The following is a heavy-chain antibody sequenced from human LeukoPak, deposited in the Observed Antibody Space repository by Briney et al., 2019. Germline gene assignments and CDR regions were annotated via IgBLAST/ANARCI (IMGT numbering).Heavy chain of an antibody. J-gene: IGHJ6*03. Sequence: ASVKVSCKASGYTFTSYGISWVRQAPGQGLEWMGWIIAYNGNTNYAQKLQGRVTMTTDTSTSTAYMELRSLRSDDTAVYYCARVPLSKIYYYYMDVWGKGTTVTVSS. CDR3: ARVPLSKIYYYYMDV. CDR1: GYTFTSYG. V-gene: IGHV1-18*01. CDR2: IIAYNGNT.